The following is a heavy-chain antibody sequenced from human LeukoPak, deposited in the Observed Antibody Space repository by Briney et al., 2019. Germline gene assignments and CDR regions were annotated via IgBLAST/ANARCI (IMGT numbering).Heavy chain of an antibody. J-gene: IGHJ5*02. CDR1: GGSVSSGSYY. CDR2: IYYSGSS. Sequence: PSETLSLTGTVSGGSVSSGSYYWSCIRQPPGKGLEWIGYIYYSGSSNYNPYLKSRVTISVDTSKNQFSLKLSSVTAADTAVYYCARARHPNWFDPWGQGTLVTVSS. CDR3: ARARHPNWFDP. V-gene: IGHV4-61*01.